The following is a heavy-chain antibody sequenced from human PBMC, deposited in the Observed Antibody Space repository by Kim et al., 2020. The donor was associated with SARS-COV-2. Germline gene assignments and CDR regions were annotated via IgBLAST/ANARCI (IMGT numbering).Heavy chain of an antibody. Sequence: ASVKVSCKASGYTFTSYAMHWVRQAPGQRLEWMGWINAGTGNTKYSQKFQGRVTITRDTSASTAYMELSSLRAEDTAVYYCARPGIAVGGAQWGQGTLVTVSS. CDR3: ARPGIAVGGAQ. D-gene: IGHD6-19*01. J-gene: IGHJ4*02. CDR1: GYTFTSYA. V-gene: IGHV1-3*01. CDR2: INAGTGNT.